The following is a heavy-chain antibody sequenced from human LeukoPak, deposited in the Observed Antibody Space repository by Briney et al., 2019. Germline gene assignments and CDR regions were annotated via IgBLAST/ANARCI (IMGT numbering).Heavy chain of an antibody. CDR3: ARAGSYYNWFDP. CDR1: GGSFSGYY. J-gene: IGHJ5*02. CDR2: INHSGST. Sequence: SETLSLTCAVYGGSFSGYYWNWIRQPPGKGLEWIGEINHSGSTNYNPSLKSRVTISVDTSKNQFSLKLSSVTAADTAVYYCARAGSYYNWFDPWGQGTLVTVSS. V-gene: IGHV4-34*01. D-gene: IGHD3-10*01.